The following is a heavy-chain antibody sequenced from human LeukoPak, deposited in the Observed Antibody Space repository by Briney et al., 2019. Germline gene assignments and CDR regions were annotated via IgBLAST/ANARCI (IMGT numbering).Heavy chain of an antibody. CDR1: GYSFTSYW. CDR2: IHPGDSDT. Sequence: GESLKISCKGSGYSFTSYWIGWVRQMPGKGLEWMGIIHPGDSDTRYSPSFQGQVTISADKSISTAYLQWSSLKASDTAMYYCARAMTGYYDYYYYYYMDVWGKGTTVTVSS. J-gene: IGHJ6*03. V-gene: IGHV5-51*01. D-gene: IGHD3-9*01. CDR3: ARAMTGYYDYYYYYYMDV.